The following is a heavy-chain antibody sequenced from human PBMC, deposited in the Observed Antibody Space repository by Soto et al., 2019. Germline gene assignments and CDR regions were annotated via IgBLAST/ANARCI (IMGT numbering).Heavy chain of an antibody. J-gene: IGHJ6*03. V-gene: IGHV4-59*08. CDR1: GCSISNFY. Sequence: SETRSLTCTVSGCSISNFYWSWIRQPPGKGLEWIGYVYYTGSTSYNPSLKRRVTFSADSSRGQFSLRLNSVTAADTAVYYCARTVLGPDLLADSFFDYYYYMDVWGQGTTVTVSS. CDR2: VYYTGST. D-gene: IGHD3-9*01. CDR3: ARTVLGPDLLADSFFDYYYYMDV.